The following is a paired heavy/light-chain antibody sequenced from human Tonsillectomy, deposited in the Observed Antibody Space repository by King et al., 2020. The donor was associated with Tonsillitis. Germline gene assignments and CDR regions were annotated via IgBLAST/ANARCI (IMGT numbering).Light chain of an antibody. J-gene: IGKJ4*01. V-gene: IGKV1-9*01. CDR3: QQVKGFPPT. CDR1: QGISNY. Sequence: IQLTQSPSSLSASVGDRVTITCRASQGISNYLAWYQQKPGQAPKLLIYDASTLQSGVPSRFSGSGSGTDFTLTISSLQPEDFATYLCQQVKGFPPTFGGGSKVEIK. CDR2: DAS.
Heavy chain of an antibody. V-gene: IGHV3-11*01. J-gene: IGHJ4*02. CDR3: ARHTIAVRRDYYFDH. D-gene: IGHD6-6*01. Sequence: QVQLVESGGGLVQAGGSLRLSCEASGLALSDSYMSWIRQAPGKGLEWVSYISSGGTLVYYADSVKGRFTISRDNAKNSVSLQMSSLRAEDTAVYYCARHTIAVRRDYYFDHWGQGTLVTVSS. CDR1: GLALSDSY. CDR2: ISSGGTLV.